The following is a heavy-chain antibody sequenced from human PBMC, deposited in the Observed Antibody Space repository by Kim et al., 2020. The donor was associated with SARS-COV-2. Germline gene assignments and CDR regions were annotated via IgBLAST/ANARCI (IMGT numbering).Heavy chain of an antibody. J-gene: IGHJ2*01. CDR2: IDPSDSYT. D-gene: IGHD3-22*01. V-gene: IGHV5-10-1*01. CDR3: ARQVVAPYWYFDL. Sequence: GESLKISCKGSGYSFTSYWISWVRQMPGKGLEWMGRIDPSDSYTNYSPSFQGHVTISADKSISTAYLQWSSLKASDTAMYYCARQVVAPYWYFDLWDRGTLVTVSS. CDR1: GYSFTSYW.